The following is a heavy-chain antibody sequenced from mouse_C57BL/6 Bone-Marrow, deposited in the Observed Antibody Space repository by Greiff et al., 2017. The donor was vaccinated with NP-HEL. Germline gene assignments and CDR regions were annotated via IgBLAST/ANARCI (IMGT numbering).Heavy chain of an antibody. CDR2: IYPGSGST. D-gene: IGHD2-4*01. J-gene: IGHJ4*01. CDR3: ARGDYDEGYYYAMDY. CDR1: GYTFTSYW. V-gene: IGHV1-55*01. Sequence: QVQLQQSGAELVKPGASVKMSCKASGYTFTSYWITWVKQRPGQGLEWIGDIYPGSGSTNYNEKFKSKATLTVDTSSSTAYMQLSSLTSEDSAVYYCARGDYDEGYYYAMDYWGQGTSVTVSS.